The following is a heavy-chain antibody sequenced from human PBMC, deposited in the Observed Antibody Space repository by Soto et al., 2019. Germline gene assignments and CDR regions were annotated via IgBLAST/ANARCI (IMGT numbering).Heavy chain of an antibody. CDR3: AQTYGSGSFRYYYGMDV. J-gene: IGHJ6*02. D-gene: IGHD3-10*01. CDR1: GFSLSTSGVG. CDR2: IYWDDDK. Sequence: SGPTLVNTTQTLTLTCTFSGFSLSTSGVGVGWIRQPPGKALEWLALIYWDDDKRYSPSLKSRLTITKDTSKNQVVLTMTNMDPVDTATYYCAQTYGSGSFRYYYGMDVWGQGTTVTVSS. V-gene: IGHV2-5*02.